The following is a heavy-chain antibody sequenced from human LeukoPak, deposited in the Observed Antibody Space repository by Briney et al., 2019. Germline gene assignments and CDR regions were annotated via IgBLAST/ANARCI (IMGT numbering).Heavy chain of an antibody. CDR3: ARAKGRSPLFDY. CDR2: TYYRSKWYN. CDR1: GDSVSSNSAA. J-gene: IGHJ4*02. Sequence: SRTLSHTCAISGDSVSSNSAAWNWIRQSPSRGLEWLGRTYYRSKWYNDYAVSVKGRIAINPDTSKNQFSLQLNPVTPEDTAVYYCARAKGRSPLFDYWGQGTLVTVSS. V-gene: IGHV6-1*01. D-gene: IGHD6-13*01.